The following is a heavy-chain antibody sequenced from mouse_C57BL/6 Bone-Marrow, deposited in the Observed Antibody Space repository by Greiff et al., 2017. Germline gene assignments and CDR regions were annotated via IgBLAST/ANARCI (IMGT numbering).Heavy chain of an antibody. Sequence: EVQLQQSGAELVRPGASVKLSCTASGFNIKDDYMHWVKQRPEQGLEWIGWIDPENGDTEYASKFQGKATITADTSSNTAYLQLSSLTSEDTAVYYCTTHYYGSSFAYWGQGTLVTVSA. V-gene: IGHV14-4*01. J-gene: IGHJ3*01. D-gene: IGHD1-1*01. CDR1: GFNIKDDY. CDR2: IDPENGDT. CDR3: TTHYYGSSFAY.